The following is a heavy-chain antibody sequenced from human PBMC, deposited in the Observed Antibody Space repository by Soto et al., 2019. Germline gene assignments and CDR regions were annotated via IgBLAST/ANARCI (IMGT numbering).Heavy chain of an antibody. J-gene: IGHJ4*02. D-gene: IGHD6-13*01. CDR2: INPSGGST. CDR1: GYTFTSYY. V-gene: IGHV1-46*01. Sequence: ASLKGSCKASGYTFTSYYMHWVRQAPGQGLEWMGIINPSGGSTSYAQKFQGRVTMTRDTSTSTVYMELSSLRSEDTAVYYCARVSSSWEYYFDYWGQRTLVTVSS. CDR3: ARVSSSWEYYFDY.